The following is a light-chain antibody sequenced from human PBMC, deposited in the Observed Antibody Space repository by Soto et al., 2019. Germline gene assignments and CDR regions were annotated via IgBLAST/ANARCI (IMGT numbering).Light chain of an antibody. J-gene: IGLJ2*01. CDR3: QSYDTSLRGSEV. CDR1: SSNIGAGYD. V-gene: IGLV1-40*01. Sequence: QTVVTQPPSVSGAPGQRVTISCTGGSSNIGAGYDVHWYQQLPGTAPKLLIYGNNNRPSGVPDRFSVSKSGTSASLAITGLQPEDEADYYCQSYDTSLRGSEVFGGGTQLTVL. CDR2: GNN.